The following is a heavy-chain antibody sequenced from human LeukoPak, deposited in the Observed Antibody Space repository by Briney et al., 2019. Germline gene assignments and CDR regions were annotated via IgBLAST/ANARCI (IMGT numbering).Heavy chain of an antibody. CDR2: INAGNGNT. CDR1: GYTFTSYA. J-gene: IGHJ4*02. D-gene: IGHD1-26*01. Sequence: AASVKVSCKASGYTFTSYAMHRVRQAPGQRLEWMGWINAGNGNTKYSQKFQGRVTITRDTSTSTAYMELRSLRSDDTAVYYCAINTEWELIPNYWGQGTLVTVSS. V-gene: IGHV1-3*01. CDR3: AINTEWELIPNY.